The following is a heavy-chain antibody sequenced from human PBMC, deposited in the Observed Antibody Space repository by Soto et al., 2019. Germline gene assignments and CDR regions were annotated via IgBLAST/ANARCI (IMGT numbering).Heavy chain of an antibody. CDR2: IYYSGST. CDR1: GGSISSSSYY. CDR3: ARGRYYDILTGYYLQRYYFDY. J-gene: IGHJ4*02. Sequence: QLQLQESGPGLVKPSETLSLTCTVSGGSISSSSYYWGWIRQPPGKGLEWIGSIYYSGSTYYNPSLKSRVTISVDTSKNQFSLKLSSVTAADTAVYYCARGRYYDILTGYYLQRYYFDYWGQGTLVTVSS. V-gene: IGHV4-39*01. D-gene: IGHD3-9*01.